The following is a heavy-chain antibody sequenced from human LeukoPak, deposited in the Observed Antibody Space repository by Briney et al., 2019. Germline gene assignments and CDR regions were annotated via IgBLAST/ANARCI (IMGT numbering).Heavy chain of an antibody. J-gene: IGHJ6*03. D-gene: IGHD1-26*01. CDR1: GFTFNNYA. CDR2: IWSNGSTT. V-gene: IGHV3-33*06. Sequence: GGSLRLSCAASGFTFNNYAMHWVRQAPGKGLEWVAVIWSNGSTTFYADSVKGRYTISRDNSKNTFYLQMNSLRADDTAVYYCAKIATVGDEHDYCYYYMDVWGKGTTVTVSS. CDR3: AKIATVGDEHDYCYYYMDV.